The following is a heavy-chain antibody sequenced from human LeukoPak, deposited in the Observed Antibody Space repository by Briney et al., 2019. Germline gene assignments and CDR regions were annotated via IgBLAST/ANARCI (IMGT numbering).Heavy chain of an antibody. J-gene: IGHJ4*02. CDR1: GDSISSGRYY. CDR3: ARSFSGSYY. Sequence: TSETLSLTCTVSGDSISSGRYYWSWVRQPAGKELEWIGRIYTSGKTDYNPYTPSLKSRVTVSLDTSKNQLSLFLTSVTAADTAMYYCARSFSGSYYWGQGTLVTVSS. D-gene: IGHD1-26*01. V-gene: IGHV4-61*02. CDR2: IYTSGKT.